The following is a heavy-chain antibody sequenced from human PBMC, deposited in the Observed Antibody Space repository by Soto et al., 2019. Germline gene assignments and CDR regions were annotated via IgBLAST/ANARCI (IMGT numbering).Heavy chain of an antibody. CDR3: AKGNGIYRQPFDY. J-gene: IGHJ4*02. CDR1: GFTFSSYG. CDR2: ISYDGRNK. D-gene: IGHD1-20*01. V-gene: IGHV3-30*18. Sequence: QVQLVESGGGVVQPGRSLRLSCAASGFTFSSYGMHWVRQAPGKGLEWVAVISYDGRNKYYADSVKGRFTISRDNSKSTLYLPVNSLRAEDTAVYYCAKGNGIYRQPFDYRGQGTLVTAST.